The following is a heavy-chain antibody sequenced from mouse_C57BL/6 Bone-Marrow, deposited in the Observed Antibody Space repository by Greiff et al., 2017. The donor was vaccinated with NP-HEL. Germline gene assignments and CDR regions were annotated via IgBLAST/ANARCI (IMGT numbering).Heavy chain of an antibody. J-gene: IGHJ1*03. CDR3: AREDYYGSSPYWYFDV. D-gene: IGHD1-1*01. CDR2: IDPSDSET. V-gene: IGHV1-52*01. CDR1: GYTFTSYW. Sequence: QVQLQQPGAELVRPGSSVKLSCKASGYTFTSYWMHWVKQRPIQGLEWIGNIDPSDSETHYNQKFKDKATLTVDKSSSTAYMQLSSLTSEDSAVYYCAREDYYGSSPYWYFDVWGTGTTVTVSS.